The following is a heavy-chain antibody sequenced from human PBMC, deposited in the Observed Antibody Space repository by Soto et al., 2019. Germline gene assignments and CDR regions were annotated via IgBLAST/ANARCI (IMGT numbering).Heavy chain of an antibody. CDR1: GFTFSSYA. J-gene: IGHJ3*02. V-gene: IGHV3-23*01. D-gene: IGHD3-10*01. CDR2: ISGSGGST. CDR3: AKDFTHYTYYYGSGSDAFDI. Sequence: GGSLRLSCAASGFTFSSYAMSWVRQAPGKGLEWVSAISGSGGSTYYADSVKGRFTISRDNSKNTLYLQMNSLRAEDTGVYYWAKDFTHYTYYYGSGSDAFDIWGQGTMVTVSS.